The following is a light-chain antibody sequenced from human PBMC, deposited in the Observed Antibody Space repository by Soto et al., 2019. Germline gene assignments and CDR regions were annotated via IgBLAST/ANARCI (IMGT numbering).Light chain of an antibody. Sequence: QSVLTQPPSVSGAPGQRVTISCTGSSXNIGAGYDVHWYQQLPGTAPKLLIYGNTNRPSGVPDRFSGSKSGTSASLAITGLQAEDEGDYYCQSYDRTLSARYVFGTGTKVTVL. CDR3: QSYDRTLSARYV. CDR2: GNT. J-gene: IGLJ1*01. CDR1: SXNIGAGYD. V-gene: IGLV1-40*01.